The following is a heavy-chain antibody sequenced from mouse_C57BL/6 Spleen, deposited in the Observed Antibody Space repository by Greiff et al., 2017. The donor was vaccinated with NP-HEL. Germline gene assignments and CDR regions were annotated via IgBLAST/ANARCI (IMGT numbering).Heavy chain of an antibody. Sequence: VQLQQSGAELARPGASVKMSCKASGYTFTSYTMHWVKQRPGQGLEWIGYINPSSGYTKYNQKFKDKATLTADKSSSTADMQLSSLTSEDSAVYYCARGDYYGSSRAWFAYWGQGTLVTVSA. V-gene: IGHV1-4*01. CDR2: INPSSGYT. CDR1: GYTFTSYT. D-gene: IGHD1-1*01. CDR3: ARGDYYGSSRAWFAY. J-gene: IGHJ3*01.